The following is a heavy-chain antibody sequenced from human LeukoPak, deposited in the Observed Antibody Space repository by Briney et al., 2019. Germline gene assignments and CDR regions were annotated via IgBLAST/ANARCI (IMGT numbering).Heavy chain of an antibody. CDR3: ARVHKWLVLTFYYYYMDV. D-gene: IGHD6-19*01. CDR1: GFTVSSNY. V-gene: IGHV3-53*01. Sequence: GGSLRLSCAASGFTVSSNYMSWVRQAPGKGLEWVSVIYSGGSTYYADSVKGRFTISRDNSKNTLYLQMNSLRAEDTAVYYCARVHKWLVLTFYYYYMDVWGKGTTVTVSS. J-gene: IGHJ6*03. CDR2: IYSGGST.